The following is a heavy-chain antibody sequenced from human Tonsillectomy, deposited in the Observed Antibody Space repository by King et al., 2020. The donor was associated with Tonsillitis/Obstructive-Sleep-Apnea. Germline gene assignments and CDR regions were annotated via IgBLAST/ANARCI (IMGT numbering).Heavy chain of an antibody. V-gene: IGHV4-39*02. Sequence: QLQESGPGLVKPSETLSLTCTVSGGSISSSSYYWGWIRQPPGQGLEWIGSIYYSGSTYYNPSLKSRVTISVDTSTNQFSLKLSSVTAADTAVYYCARDDCSSTSCYGGGNWFDPWGQGTLVTVSS. CDR2: IYYSGST. J-gene: IGHJ5*02. CDR3: ARDDCSSTSCYGGGNWFDP. CDR1: GGSISSSSYY. D-gene: IGHD2-2*01.